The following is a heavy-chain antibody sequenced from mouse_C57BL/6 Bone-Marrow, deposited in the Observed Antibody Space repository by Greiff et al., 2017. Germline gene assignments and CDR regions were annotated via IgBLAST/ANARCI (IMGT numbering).Heavy chain of an antibody. D-gene: IGHD1-1*01. CDR3: TVSTVVAADCYAMDY. Sequence: EVQLQQSGAELVRPGASVTLSCTASGFNIKDSYMHWVKQRPEQGLEWIGRIDPEDGDTESAPKFQGKATMTADTSSNTAYLQLSSLTSEDTAVXDCTVSTVVAADCYAMDYWGQGTSVTVSS. V-gene: IGHV14-1*01. J-gene: IGHJ4*01. CDR1: GFNIKDSY. CDR2: IDPEDGDT.